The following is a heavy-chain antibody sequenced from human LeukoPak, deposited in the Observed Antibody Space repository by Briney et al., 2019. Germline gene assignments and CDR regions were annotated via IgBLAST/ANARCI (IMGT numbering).Heavy chain of an antibody. CDR2: ISSSSSYI. CDR3: ARDLWGNGEALHY. Sequence: PGGSLRLSCAASGFTFSSYSMNWVRQAPGKGLEWVSSISSSSSYIYYADSVKGRFTISRDNAKNSLYLQMNSLRAEDTAVYYCARDLWGNGEALHYWGQGTLVTVSS. V-gene: IGHV3-21*01. CDR1: GFTFSSYS. D-gene: IGHD3-16*01. J-gene: IGHJ4*02.